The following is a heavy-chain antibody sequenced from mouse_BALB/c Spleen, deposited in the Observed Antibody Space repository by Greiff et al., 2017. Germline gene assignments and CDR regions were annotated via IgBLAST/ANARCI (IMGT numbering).Heavy chain of an antibody. CDR1: GYSITSDYA. CDR2: ISYSGST. CDR3: ARERYDTYYFDY. V-gene: IGHV3-2*02. D-gene: IGHD2-14*01. J-gene: IGHJ2*01. Sequence: VQLQQSGPGLVKPSQSLSLTCTVTGYSITSDYAWNWIRQFPGNKLEWMGYISYSGSTSYNPSLKSRISITRDTSKNQFFLQLNSVTTEDTATYFSARERYDTYYFDYWGEGTTLTVSS.